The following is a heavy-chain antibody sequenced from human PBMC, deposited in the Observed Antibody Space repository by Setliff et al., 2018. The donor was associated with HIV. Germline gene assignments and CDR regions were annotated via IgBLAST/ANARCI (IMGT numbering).Heavy chain of an antibody. J-gene: IGHJ4*02. D-gene: IGHD3-3*01. CDR2: IEKKTNGGTR. CDR3: TTGSNSFWSGYSKH. V-gene: IGHV3-15*04. CDR1: GFTFSKTW. Sequence: GGSLRLSCAASGFTFSKTWLSWVRQAPGKGLEWVGRIEKKTNGGTRDYAAPVKGRFTISRDDSKNTLYLQMNSLKSEDTAIYYCTTGSNSFWSGYSKHWGQGALVTVSS.